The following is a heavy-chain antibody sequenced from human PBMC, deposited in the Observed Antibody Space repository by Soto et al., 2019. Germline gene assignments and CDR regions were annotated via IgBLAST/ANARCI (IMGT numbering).Heavy chain of an antibody. CDR2: IHSDGSST. V-gene: IGHV3-74*01. D-gene: IGHD3-10*01. J-gene: IGHJ6*02. Sequence: EVQLVESGGGLVQPGGSLRLSCAASGFTFSSYWMHWVRQAPGKGLVWVSRIHSDGSSTTYADSVKGRFTISRDNAKNRLYLQMNSLRAEDTAVYYCARSTWFGEFPGMDVWGHGTTVTVSS. CDR3: ARSTWFGEFPGMDV. CDR1: GFTFSSYW.